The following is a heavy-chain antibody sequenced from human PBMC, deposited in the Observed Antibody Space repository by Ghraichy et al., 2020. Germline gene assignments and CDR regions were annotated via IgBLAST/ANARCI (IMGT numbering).Heavy chain of an antibody. D-gene: IGHD1-26*01. V-gene: IGHV5-51*01. CDR1: GYIFTSYW. J-gene: IGHJ5*02. Sequence: GESLNISCKGSGYIFTSYWIGWVRQMPGEGLEWMGIIFPDDSDTRYSPSFQGQVTISADKSISTAYLQWDSLKASDTATYYCARHGRIGIRQNWFDPWGQGTLVTVSS. CDR3: ARHGRIGIRQNWFDP. CDR2: IFPDDSDT.